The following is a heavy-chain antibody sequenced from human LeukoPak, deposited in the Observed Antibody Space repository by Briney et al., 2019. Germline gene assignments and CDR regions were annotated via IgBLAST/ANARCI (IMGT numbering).Heavy chain of an antibody. D-gene: IGHD5-24*01. J-gene: IGHJ4*02. CDR3: VPWPVY. CDR2: IKQDGRER. CDR1: GFTFSNYW. V-gene: IGHV3-7*01. Sequence: GGSLRLSCTASGFTFSNYWMSWVRQAPGKGLEWVANIKQDGRERNYVDSVKGRFTISRDNADNSLYLQMNSLRAEDTAVYYCVPWPVYWGQGTLVTVSS.